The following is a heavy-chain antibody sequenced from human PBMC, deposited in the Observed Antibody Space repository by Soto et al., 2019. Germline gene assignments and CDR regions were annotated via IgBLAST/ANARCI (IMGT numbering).Heavy chain of an antibody. CDR1: GFSFNTYV. J-gene: IGHJ4*02. CDR3: AKGLALMADH. Sequence: EGSLRLSCTDSGFSFNTYVMDWVRQAPGKGLEWVARILYDGSKEYYADPVKGRFTISRDNSKNTLYLQMDRLRVEDTAVYFCAKGLALMADHWGQGTPVTVSS. V-gene: IGHV3-30*18. D-gene: IGHD2-21*01. CDR2: ILYDGSKE.